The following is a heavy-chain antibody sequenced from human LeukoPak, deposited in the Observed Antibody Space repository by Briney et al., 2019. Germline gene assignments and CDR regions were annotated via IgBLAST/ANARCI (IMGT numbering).Heavy chain of an antibody. CDR2: ISSSSSTI. V-gene: IGHV3-48*04. J-gene: IGHJ6*02. Sequence: PGGSLRLSCAASGFTFSSYSMNWVRQAPGKGLEWVSYISSSSSTIYYADSVKGRFTISRDNAKNSLYLQMNSLRAEDTAVYYCARGPFFYGDYYYYYGMDVWGQGTTVTVSS. CDR3: ARGPFFYGDYYYYYGMDV. D-gene: IGHD4-17*01. CDR1: GFTFSSYS.